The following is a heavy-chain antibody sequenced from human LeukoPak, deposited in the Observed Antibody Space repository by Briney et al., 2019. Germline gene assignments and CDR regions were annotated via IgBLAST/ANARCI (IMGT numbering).Heavy chain of an antibody. CDR2: ISGSGGST. CDR1: GFTFSSYA. J-gene: IGHJ4*02. CDR3: AKSWRVAAAGTGGFGYYFDY. D-gene: IGHD6-13*01. Sequence: AGGSLRLSCAASGFTFSSYAMSWVRQAPGKGLEWVSAISGSGGSTYYADSVKGRFTISRDNSKNTLYLQMNSLRAEDTAVYYCAKSWRVAAAGTGGFGYYFDYWGQGTLVTVSS. V-gene: IGHV3-23*01.